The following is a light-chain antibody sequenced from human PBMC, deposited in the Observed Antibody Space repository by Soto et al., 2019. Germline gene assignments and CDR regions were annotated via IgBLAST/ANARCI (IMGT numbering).Light chain of an antibody. CDR2: WAS. J-gene: IGKJ4*01. CDR1: QSVLYSSTNRNY. Sequence: DIVMTQSPDSLAVSLGERASINCSSSQSVLYSSTNRNYLAWYQHKPGQPPKLLIYWASIRESGVPDRFSGSGSGTDFTLTISNLQTEDVAVYYWQQFYTSPITFGGGTRVEIK. CDR3: QQFYTSPIT. V-gene: IGKV4-1*01.